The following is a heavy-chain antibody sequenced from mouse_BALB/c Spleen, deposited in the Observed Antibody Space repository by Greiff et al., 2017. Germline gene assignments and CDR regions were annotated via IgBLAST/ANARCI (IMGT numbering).Heavy chain of an antibody. D-gene: IGHD2-14*01. CDR1: GYSITSDYA. Sequence: DVQLQESEPGLVKPSQSLSLTCTVTGYSITSDYAWNWIRQFPGNKLEWMGYISYSGSTSYNPSLKSRISITRDTSKNQFFLQLNSVTTEDTATYYCARSGNYREPYWYFDVWGAGTTVTVSS. J-gene: IGHJ1*01. CDR3: ARSGNYREPYWYFDV. CDR2: ISYSGST. V-gene: IGHV3-2*02.